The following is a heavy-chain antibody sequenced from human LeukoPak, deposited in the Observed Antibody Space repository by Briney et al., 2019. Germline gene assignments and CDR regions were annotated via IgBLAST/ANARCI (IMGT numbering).Heavy chain of an antibody. V-gene: IGHV3-23*01. CDR2: VIGDGGST. J-gene: IGHJ4*02. Sequence: GGSLRLSCAASGFTFSSYVMNWVRQAPGKGLEWVSSVIGDGGSTYFADSVKGRFTISRDNSKNTLYLQMNSLRAEDTAVYYCAREDSGLFDYWGQGTLVTVSS. D-gene: IGHD1-26*01. CDR1: GFTFSSYV. CDR3: AREDSGLFDY.